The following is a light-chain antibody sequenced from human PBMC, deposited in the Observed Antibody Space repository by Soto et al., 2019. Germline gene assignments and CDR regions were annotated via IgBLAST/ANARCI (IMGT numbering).Light chain of an antibody. CDR2: STY. J-gene: IGLJ3*02. CDR1: TGAVTSDYY. CDR3: LLYHGAAQV. Sequence: QTVVTQEPSLTVSPRGTVTLTCASSTGAVTSDYYPNWLQQKPGQAPRSLIHSTYTRHFWTPARFSGSLLGGKAALTVSDVQPEDEADYYCLLYHGAAQVFGGGTKVTVL. V-gene: IGLV7-43*01.